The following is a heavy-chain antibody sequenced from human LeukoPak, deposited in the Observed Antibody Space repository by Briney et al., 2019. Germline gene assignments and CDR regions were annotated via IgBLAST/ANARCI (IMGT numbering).Heavy chain of an antibody. V-gene: IGHV1-69*04. CDR1: GYTFTSYG. D-gene: IGHD3-22*01. CDR3: ARDLLSMILDY. J-gene: IGHJ4*02. CDR2: IIPILDIA. Sequence: SVKVSCKASGYTFTSYGINWVRQAPGQGLEWMGRIIPILDIADYAQRFQGRVTITADKSTSTVNMELSSLRSEDTAVYYCARDLLSMILDYWGQGTLVTVSS.